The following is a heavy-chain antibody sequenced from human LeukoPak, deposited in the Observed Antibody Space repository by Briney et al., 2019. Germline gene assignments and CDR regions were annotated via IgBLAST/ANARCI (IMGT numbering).Heavy chain of an antibody. D-gene: IGHD3-10*01. CDR1: GFTFSSYA. J-gene: IGHJ4*02. V-gene: IGHV3-23*01. CDR3: AKTSRVWFGERYFDY. Sequence: PGGSLRLSCAASGFTFSSYAMSWVRQAPGKGLEWVSAISGSGGSTYYADSVKGRFTISRDNSKSTLYLQMNSLRAEDTAVYYCAKTSRVWFGERYFDYWGQGTLVTVSS. CDR2: ISGSGGST.